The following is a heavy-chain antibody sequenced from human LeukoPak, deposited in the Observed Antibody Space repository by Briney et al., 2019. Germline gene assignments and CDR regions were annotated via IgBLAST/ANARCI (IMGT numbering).Heavy chain of an antibody. V-gene: IGHV1-18*01. Sequence: ASVKVSCKASGYTFTSYGISWVRQAPGQGLEWMGWISAYNGNTNYAQKLQGRVTMTTDTSTSTAYMELRSLRSDDTAVYYCARDPMIVVVTEAANYVDVWGKGTTVTVSS. CDR3: ARDPMIVVVTEAANYVDV. D-gene: IGHD3-22*01. CDR1: GYTFTSYG. CDR2: ISAYNGNT. J-gene: IGHJ6*03.